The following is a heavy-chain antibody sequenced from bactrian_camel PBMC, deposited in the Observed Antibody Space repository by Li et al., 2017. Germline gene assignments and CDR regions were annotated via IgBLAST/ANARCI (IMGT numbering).Heavy chain of an antibody. CDR2: INTDGTT. CDR1: GYIFSTCV. Sequence: HVQLVESGGGSVQAGGSLNLSCAASGYIFSTCVMGWYRQPPGKEREMVSRINTDGTTNYADSVKGRFTISRDNAKNTVWLQMNSLKPEDTAMYYCAAFKTGGSWFDEKYKYWGQGTQVTVS. J-gene: IGHJ4*01. CDR3: AAFKTGGSWFDEKYKY. V-gene: IGHV3S53*01. D-gene: IGHD6*01.